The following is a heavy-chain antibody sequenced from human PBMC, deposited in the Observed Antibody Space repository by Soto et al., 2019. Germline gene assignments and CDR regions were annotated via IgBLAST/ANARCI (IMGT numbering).Heavy chain of an antibody. Sequence: PGWSLRLACASSGFTFISYWMGWVRQAPGKGLEWVANIKQDGSEKYYVDSVKGRFTISRDNAKNSLYLQMNSLRAEDTAVYYCARDALPYDYVWGSYRYSAIYGMDVWGQGTTVTVSS. J-gene: IGHJ6*02. CDR2: IKQDGSEK. V-gene: IGHV3-7*01. D-gene: IGHD3-16*02. CDR3: ARDALPYDYVWGSYRYSAIYGMDV. CDR1: GFTFISYW.